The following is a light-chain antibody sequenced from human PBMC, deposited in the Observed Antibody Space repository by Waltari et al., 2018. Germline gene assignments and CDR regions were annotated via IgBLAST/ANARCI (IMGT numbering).Light chain of an antibody. CDR2: CAP. Sequence: DIVMTLSPESLSVSLGERATISCKNSASVLYISNNKNHLARYQQKPEQPPRLLLYCAPTRESGVPDRFIGSGSETDFTLTVTSLQAEDVAVYYCQQYYNTPLTFGGGTKVEVK. CDR1: ASVLYISNNKNH. CDR3: QQYYNTPLT. V-gene: IGKV4-1*01. J-gene: IGKJ4*01.